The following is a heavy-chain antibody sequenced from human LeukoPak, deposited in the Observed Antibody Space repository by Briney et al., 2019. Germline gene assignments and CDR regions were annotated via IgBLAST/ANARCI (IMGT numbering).Heavy chain of an antibody. CDR1: GGSISSGGYY. Sequence: SQTLSLTCTVSGGSISSGGYYWSWIRQHPGKGLEWLGYIYYSGSTYYNPSLKSRVTISVDTSKNPFSRKLSSVTAADTAVYYCARVHAFGPPDSSGYYYYFDYWGQGTLVTVSS. V-gene: IGHV4-31*03. D-gene: IGHD3-22*01. CDR3: ARVHAFGPPDSSGYYYYFDY. CDR2: IYYSGST. J-gene: IGHJ4*02.